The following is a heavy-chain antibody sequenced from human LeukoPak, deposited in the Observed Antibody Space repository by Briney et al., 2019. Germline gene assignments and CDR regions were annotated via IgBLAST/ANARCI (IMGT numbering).Heavy chain of an antibody. D-gene: IGHD1-26*01. V-gene: IGHV4-34*01. Sequence: PSETLSLTCAVYGGSFSGYYWSWIRQPPGKGLEWIGEINHSGSTNYNPSLKSRVTISVDTSKNQFSLKLSSVTAADTAVYYCARQFNSGSSLDYWGQGTLVTVSS. CDR1: GGSFSGYY. J-gene: IGHJ4*02. CDR2: INHSGST. CDR3: ARQFNSGSSLDY.